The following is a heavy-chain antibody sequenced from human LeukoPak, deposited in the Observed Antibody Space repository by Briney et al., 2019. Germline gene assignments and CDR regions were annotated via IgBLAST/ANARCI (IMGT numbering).Heavy chain of an antibody. D-gene: IGHD3-22*01. V-gene: IGHV3-9*01. J-gene: IGHJ4*02. CDR3: AKDTYYYDSSGPIDY. CDR1: GFTFDDYA. CDR2: ISWNSGSI. Sequence: GGSLRLSCAASGFTFDDYAMHWVRQAPGKGLEWVSGISWNSGSIGYADSVKGRFTISRDNAKNSLYLQMSSLRAEDTALYYCAKDTYYYDSSGPIDYWGQGTLVTVSS.